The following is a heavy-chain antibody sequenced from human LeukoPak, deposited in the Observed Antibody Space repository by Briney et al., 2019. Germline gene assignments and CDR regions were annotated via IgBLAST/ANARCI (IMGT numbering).Heavy chain of an antibody. CDR3: AREPPFHYDYVWGSYRSYYFDY. D-gene: IGHD3-16*02. CDR2: IYYSGST. CDR1: GGSISSSSYY. V-gene: IGHV4-39*07. J-gene: IGHJ4*02. Sequence: SETLSLTCTVSGGSISSSSYYWGWIRQPPGKGLEWIGSIYYSGSTYYNPSLKSRVTISVDTSKNQFSLKLSSVTAADTAVYYCAREPPFHYDYVWGSYRSYYFDYWGQGTLVTVSS.